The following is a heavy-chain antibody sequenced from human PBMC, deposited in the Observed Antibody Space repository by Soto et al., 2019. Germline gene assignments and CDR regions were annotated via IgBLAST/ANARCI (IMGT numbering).Heavy chain of an antibody. CDR1: GYTFTDYG. CDR3: AREWCSNTGCAGADY. D-gene: IGHD2-2*01. J-gene: IGHJ4*02. Sequence: QVQLVQSGAEIKKPGASVKVSCKASGYTFTDYGISWVRQAPGQGFEWMGWITAYNSNTKYAQKFQGRVTMTTDTSTSTVYMDLRSLTSDDTAVYYCAREWCSNTGCAGADYWGQGTLVTVSS. V-gene: IGHV1-18*01. CDR2: ITAYNSNT.